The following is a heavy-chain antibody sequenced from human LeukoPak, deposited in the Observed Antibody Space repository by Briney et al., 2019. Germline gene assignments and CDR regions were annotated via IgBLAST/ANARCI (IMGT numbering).Heavy chain of an antibody. V-gene: IGHV3-11*01. J-gene: IGHJ4*02. CDR2: ISSSGSTI. CDR3: ARDLFSSSSNDPINYFDY. Sequence: GGSLRLPCAASGFTFSDYYMSWIRQAPEKGLEWVSYISSSGSTIYYADSVKGRFTISRDNAKNSLYLQMNSLRAEDTAVYYCARDLFSSSSNDPINYFDYWGQGTLVTVSS. CDR1: GFTFSDYY. D-gene: IGHD6-6*01.